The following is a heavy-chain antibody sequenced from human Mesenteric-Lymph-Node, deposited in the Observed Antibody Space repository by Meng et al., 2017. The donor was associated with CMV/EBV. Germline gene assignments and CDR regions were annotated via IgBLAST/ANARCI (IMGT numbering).Heavy chain of an antibody. V-gene: IGHV1-2*02. Sequence: ASVKVSCKASADTFSSYTISWLRQAPGQGLEWMGWINPNSGGTNYAQKFQGRVTMTRDTSISTAYMELSRLRSDDTAVYYCARGGRNYDLRFDPWGQGTLVTVSS. CDR3: ARGGRNYDLRFDP. D-gene: IGHD1-7*01. J-gene: IGHJ5*02. CDR1: ADTFSSYT. CDR2: INPNSGGT.